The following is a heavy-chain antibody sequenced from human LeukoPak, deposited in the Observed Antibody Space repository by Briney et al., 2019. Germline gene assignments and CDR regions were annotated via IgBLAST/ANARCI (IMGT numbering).Heavy chain of an antibody. CDR3: AREYTTGWPFNY. Sequence: SVKVSCKASGGTFISYAISWVRQAPGQGLEWMGGIIPIFGTANYAQKFQGRVTITADESTSTAYMELSSLRSEDTAVYYCAREYTTGWPFNYWGQGTLVTVSS. D-gene: IGHD6-19*01. CDR1: GGTFISYA. V-gene: IGHV1-69*13. J-gene: IGHJ4*02. CDR2: IIPIFGTA.